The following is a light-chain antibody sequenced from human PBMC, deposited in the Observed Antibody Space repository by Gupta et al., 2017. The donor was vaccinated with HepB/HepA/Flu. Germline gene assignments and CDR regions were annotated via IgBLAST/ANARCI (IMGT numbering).Light chain of an antibody. J-gene: IGLJ2*01. CDR2: QDS. V-gene: IGLV3-1*01. CDR1: KLGDKY. CDR3: QAWDSSTGV. Sequence: SDELTQPPSGSGSPGQTASITCSGDKLGDKYACWYQQKPGQSPVLVIYQDSKRPSGIPERFSGSNSGNTATLTISGTQAMDEADYYCQAWDSSTGVFGGGTKLTVL.